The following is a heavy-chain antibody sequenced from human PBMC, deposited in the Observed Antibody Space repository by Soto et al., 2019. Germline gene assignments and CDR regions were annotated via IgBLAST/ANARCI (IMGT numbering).Heavy chain of an antibody. Sequence: QVQLVESGGGVVQPGRSLRLSCAASGFTFSSYAMHWVRQAPGTGLEWVSAIWYDGSHQYYAESVKGRFTISRDNSKNTLDLQMNSLTSEDTAVYYCAREGVGVVPAARRFDHWGQGALVTVST. CDR3: AREGVGVVPAARRFDH. J-gene: IGHJ5*02. V-gene: IGHV3-30*04. CDR1: GFTFSSYA. CDR2: IWYDGSHQ. D-gene: IGHD2-2*01.